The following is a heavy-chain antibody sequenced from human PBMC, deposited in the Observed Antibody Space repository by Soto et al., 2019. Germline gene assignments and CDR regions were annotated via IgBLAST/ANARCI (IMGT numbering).Heavy chain of an antibody. Sequence: GGSLRLSCAASGFSFSSYWMHWVRQAPGKGLVWVSRINSDGSSTSYADSVKGRFTISRDNAKNTLYLQMNSLRAEDTAVYYCARGSGSGAWLVDYWGQGILVTVSS. CDR3: ARGSGSGAWLVDY. J-gene: IGHJ4*02. D-gene: IGHD1-26*01. V-gene: IGHV3-74*01. CDR2: INSDGSST. CDR1: GFSFSSYW.